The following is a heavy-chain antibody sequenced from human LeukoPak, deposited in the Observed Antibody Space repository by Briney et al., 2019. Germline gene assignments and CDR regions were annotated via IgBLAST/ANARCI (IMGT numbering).Heavy chain of an antibody. V-gene: IGHV4-4*02. CDR2: IYHHGAT. Sequence: SETLSLTCAVSGGSISSNNWWXXVRQPPGKGLXXIGEIYHHGATNYNPSLKSRVTLSVDKSKNQFSLELSSVTAADTAVYYCARGPSVAAHLDYWGQGTLVTVSS. CDR1: GGSISSNNW. CDR3: ARGPSVAAHLDY. J-gene: IGHJ4*02. D-gene: IGHD5-12*01.